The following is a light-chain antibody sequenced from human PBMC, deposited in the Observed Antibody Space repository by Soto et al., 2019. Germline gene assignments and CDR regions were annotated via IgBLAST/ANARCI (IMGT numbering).Light chain of an antibody. J-gene: IGLJ1*01. CDR3: ISYTDSSNYV. V-gene: IGLV2-14*01. CDR2: QVT. CDR1: SSDLAIYNY. Sequence: QSVLTQPASVSGSPGQSITISCTGTSSDLAIYNYVSWYQQQPGKAPKLMIYQVTNRLSGVSNRFSGSRSGNTASLTISGLQAEDEADDSCISYTDSSNYVFGTGTKLTVL.